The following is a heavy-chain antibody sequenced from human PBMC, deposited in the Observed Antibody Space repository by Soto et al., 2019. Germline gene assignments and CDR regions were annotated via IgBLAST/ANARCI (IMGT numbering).Heavy chain of an antibody. V-gene: IGHV3-48*03. CDR1: GFTFSSYE. CDR3: ARNYYSDSSGYYVAFDY. J-gene: IGHJ4*02. Sequence: GSLRLSCAASGFTFSSYEMNWVRQAPGKGPEWVSYISSSGDTIYYADSVKGRFTISRDNAKNSLYLQMNSLRAEDTAVYYCARNYYSDSSGYYVAFDYWGQGALVTVSS. D-gene: IGHD3-22*01. CDR2: ISSSGDTI.